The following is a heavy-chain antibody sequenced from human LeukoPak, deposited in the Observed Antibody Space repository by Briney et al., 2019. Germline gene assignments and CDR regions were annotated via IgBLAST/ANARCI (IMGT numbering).Heavy chain of an antibody. CDR3: ARDRQWLVDFDY. D-gene: IGHD6-19*01. CDR2: ISGSSGYI. Sequence: GGSLRLSCAASGFTFSSYSTNWVRQAPGKGLEWVSSISGSSGYIYYADSVKGRFTISRDNAKNSLYLQMNSLRVEDTAVYYCARDRQWLVDFDYWGQGTLVTVSS. V-gene: IGHV3-21*01. J-gene: IGHJ4*02. CDR1: GFTFSSYS.